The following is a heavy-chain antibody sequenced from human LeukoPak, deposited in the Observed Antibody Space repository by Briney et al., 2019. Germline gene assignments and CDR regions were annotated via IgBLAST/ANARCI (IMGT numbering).Heavy chain of an antibody. J-gene: IGHJ4*02. CDR2: ISSSSSYI. V-gene: IGHV3-21*01. CDR1: GFTFSSYS. CDR3: ARGSGDAENVHGY. Sequence: GGSLRLSCAASGFTFSSYSMNWVRQAPGKGLEWVSSISSSSSYIYYADSVKGRFTISRDNAKNSLYLQMNSLRAEDTAVYYCARGSGDAENVHGYWGQGTLVTVSS. D-gene: IGHD7-27*01.